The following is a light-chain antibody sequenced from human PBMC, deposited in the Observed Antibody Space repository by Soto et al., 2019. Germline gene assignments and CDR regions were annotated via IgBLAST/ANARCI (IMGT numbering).Light chain of an antibody. CDR1: QSVSSNY. CDR2: GAS. Sequence: EIVLTQSPGTLSLSPGERATLSCRASQSVSSNYLAWYQQKPGQAPRLLMYGASSRATDIPDRFSGSRTGTGLTFNISRLEPEDFAMYYCQQYGRSPRTFGQGNKVDIK. CDR3: QQYGRSPRT. J-gene: IGKJ1*01. V-gene: IGKV3-20*01.